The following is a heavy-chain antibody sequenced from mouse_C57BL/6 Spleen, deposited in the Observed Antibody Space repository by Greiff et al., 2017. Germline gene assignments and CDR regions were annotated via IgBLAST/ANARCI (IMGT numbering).Heavy chain of an antibody. V-gene: IGHV1-9*01. D-gene: IGHD2-4*01. CDR3: ARRTLYYDYLYYAMDY. CDR2: ILPGSGST. J-gene: IGHJ4*01. Sequence: QVQLQQSGAELMKPGASVKLSCKATGYTFTGYWIEWVKQRPGHGLEWIGEILPGSGSTNYNEKFKGKATFTADTSSNTAYMQLSSLTTEDSAIYYCARRTLYYDYLYYAMDYWGQGTSVTVSS. CDR1: GYTFTGYW.